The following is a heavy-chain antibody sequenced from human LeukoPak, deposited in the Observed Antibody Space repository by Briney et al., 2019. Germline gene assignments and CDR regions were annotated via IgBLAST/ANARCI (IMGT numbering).Heavy chain of an antibody. V-gene: IGHV3-7*01. D-gene: IGHD6-19*01. CDR1: RFTFSNYW. Sequence: PGGSLRLSCAASRFTFSNYWMSWVRQAPGKGLEWVANIKEDGSDKYYVDSVKGRFTISRDNAKNSLYLQMNSLRVEDTAVYYCARGTAVAGTRGYWGQGTLVTVSS. CDR3: ARGTAVAGTRGY. J-gene: IGHJ4*02. CDR2: IKEDGSDK.